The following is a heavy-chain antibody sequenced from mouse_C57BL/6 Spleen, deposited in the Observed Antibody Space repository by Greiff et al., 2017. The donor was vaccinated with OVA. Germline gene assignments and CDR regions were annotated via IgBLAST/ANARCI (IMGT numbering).Heavy chain of an antibody. D-gene: IGHD2-1*01. CDR3: AKERDGNYEAMDY. V-gene: IGHV5-4*03. Sequence: EVMLVESGGGLVKPGGSLKLSCAASGFTFSSYAMSWVRQTPEKRLEWVATISDGGSYTYYPDNVKGRFTISRDNAKNNLYLQMSHLKSEDTAMYYCAKERDGNYEAMDYWGQGTSVTVSS. CDR2: ISDGGSYT. J-gene: IGHJ4*01. CDR1: GFTFSSYA.